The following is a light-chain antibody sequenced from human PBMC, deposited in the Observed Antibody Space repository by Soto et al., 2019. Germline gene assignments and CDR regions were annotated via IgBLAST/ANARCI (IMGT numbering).Light chain of an antibody. Sequence: QSVLTQPPSVSGAPGQRVTISCTGSSSNIGAGYDVHWYQQLPGTDPKLLIYGNSNRPSGVPDRFSGSKSGTSSSLAITGLQPDHYPYYYCHSYHSILSGPNHVFGSGTKLTVL. V-gene: IGLV1-40*01. J-gene: IGLJ1*01. CDR1: SSNIGAGYD. CDR3: HSYHSILSGPNHV. CDR2: GNS.